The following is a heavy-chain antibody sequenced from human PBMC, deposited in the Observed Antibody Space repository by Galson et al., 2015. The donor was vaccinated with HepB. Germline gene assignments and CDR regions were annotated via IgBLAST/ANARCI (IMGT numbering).Heavy chain of an antibody. V-gene: IGHV1-18*01. CDR3: ARDKGSYYYYYMDV. CDR2: ISAYNGNT. Sequence: SVKVSCKASGYTFTSYGISWVRQAPGQGLEWMGWISAYNGNTNYAQKLQGRVTMTTDTSTSTAYMELRSLRSDDTAVYYCARDKGSYYYYYMDVWGKGTTVTVSS. CDR1: GYTFTSYG. J-gene: IGHJ6*03.